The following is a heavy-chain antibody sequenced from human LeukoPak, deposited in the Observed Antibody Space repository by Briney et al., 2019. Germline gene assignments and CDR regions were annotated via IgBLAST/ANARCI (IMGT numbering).Heavy chain of an antibody. V-gene: IGHV4-34*01. CDR3: ARGLSAVVY. J-gene: IGHJ4*02. Sequence: SETLSLTCAVYGVSFSGYYWSWIRQPPGKGLEWIGEINHSGSTNYNPSLKSRVTISVDTSKKQFSLKLSSVTAADTAVYYCARGLSAVVYWGQGTLVTVSS. CDR2: INHSGST. D-gene: IGHD3-16*02. CDR1: GVSFSGYY.